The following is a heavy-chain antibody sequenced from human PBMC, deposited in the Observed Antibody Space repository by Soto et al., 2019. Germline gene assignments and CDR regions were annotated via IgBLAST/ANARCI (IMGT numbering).Heavy chain of an antibody. J-gene: IGHJ5*02. CDR1: GFSLSTSGVG. V-gene: IGHV2-5*02. CDR2: IYWDDDK. D-gene: IGHD3-3*01. Sequence: SGPTLVNPTQTLTLTCTFSGFSLSTSGVGVGWIRQPPGKALEWLALIYWDDDKRYSPSLKSRLTITKDTSKNQVVLTMTNMDPVDTATYYCAHRLPDFWSGHKGGTNWFDPWGQGTLVTVSS. CDR3: AHRLPDFWSGHKGGTNWFDP.